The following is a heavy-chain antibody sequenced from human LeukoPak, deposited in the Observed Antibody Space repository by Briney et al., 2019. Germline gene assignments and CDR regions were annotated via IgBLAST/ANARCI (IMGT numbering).Heavy chain of an antibody. D-gene: IGHD3-16*01. Sequence: PSETLSLTCTVSGGSISSYYWSWIRQPPGKGLEWIGYIYYSGSTNYNPSLKSRVTISVDTSKNQFSLKLSSVTAADTAVYYCARVITFGGIDYWGQGTLVTVSS. J-gene: IGHJ4*02. CDR2: IYYSGST. CDR3: ARVITFGGIDY. V-gene: IGHV4-59*01. CDR1: GGSISSYY.